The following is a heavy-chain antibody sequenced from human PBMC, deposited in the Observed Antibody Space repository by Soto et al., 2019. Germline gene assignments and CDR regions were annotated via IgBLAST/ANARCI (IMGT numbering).Heavy chain of an antibody. D-gene: IGHD3-16*01. CDR2: INHSGST. CDR3: ARDRVMLTFGGASEEWGIDS. CDR1: GGSFSGYY. V-gene: IGHV4-34*09. J-gene: IGHJ4*02. Sequence: TLSLTCAVYGGSFSGYYWSWIRQPPGKGLEWIGEINHSGSTNYNPSLKSRVAISVDTSKNQFSLKLNSVTAADTAVYYCARDRVMLTFGGASEEWGIDSWGPGTLVTV.